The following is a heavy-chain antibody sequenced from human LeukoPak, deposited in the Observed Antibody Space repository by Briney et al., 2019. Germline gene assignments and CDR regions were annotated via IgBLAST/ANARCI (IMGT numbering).Heavy chain of an antibody. CDR1: GGSISSSSYY. D-gene: IGHD4-11*01. CDR2: INYSGST. CDR3: ARSEINDYSKY. Sequence: SETLSLTCSVSGGSISSSSYYWGWIRQPPGKGLEWIGSINYSGSTYYKPSLKSRVTISVDTSKNQFSLNLSSVTAADTAVYYCARSEINDYSKYWGQGILVIVSS. J-gene: IGHJ4*02. V-gene: IGHV4-39*01.